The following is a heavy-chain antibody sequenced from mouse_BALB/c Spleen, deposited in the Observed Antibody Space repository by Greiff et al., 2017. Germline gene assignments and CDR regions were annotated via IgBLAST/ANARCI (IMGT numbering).Heavy chain of an antibody. CDR3: ARWGNDGYSGRFDY. CDR1: GYTFTSYW. J-gene: IGHJ2*01. CDR2: INPSNGRT. D-gene: IGHD2-3*01. Sequence: QVQLQQPGAELVKPGASVKLSCKASGYTFTSYWMHWVKQRPGQGLEWIGEINPSNGRTNYNEKFKSKATLTVDKSSSTAYMQLSSLTSEDSAVYYCARWGNDGYSGRFDYWGQGTTLTVSS. V-gene: IGHV1S81*02.